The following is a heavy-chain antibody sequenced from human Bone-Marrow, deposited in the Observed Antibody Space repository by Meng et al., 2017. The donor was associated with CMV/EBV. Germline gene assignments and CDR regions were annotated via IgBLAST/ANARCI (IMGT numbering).Heavy chain of an antibody. V-gene: IGHV2-5*02. CDR1: GFSLSTTGVG. D-gene: IGHD3-3*01. CDR3: AHRITYYRGAFDF. J-gene: IGHJ4*02. CDR2: NYWDDDK. Sequence: QITLKESGPTLMRPTQTLTLTCTVSGFSLSTTGVGVAWIRKPPGKALEWLTLNYWDDDKRYSPSLKNRLTITKDTSKNQVILTMTNMDPVDTGTYYCAHRITYYRGAFDFWGQGTLVTVSS.